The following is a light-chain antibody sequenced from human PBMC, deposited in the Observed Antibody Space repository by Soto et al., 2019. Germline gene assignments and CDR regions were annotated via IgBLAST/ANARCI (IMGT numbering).Light chain of an antibody. CDR2: DVS. Sequence: QSVLTQPASESGSPGQSIAISCTGTRIDIDTNNAVSWYQHHPGKAPKLMIYDVSNRPSGVSDRFSGCKSGNTASLTISGLRPEDEADYYCSSYTPSGTYVFGTGTKVTVL. V-gene: IGLV2-14*03. J-gene: IGLJ1*01. CDR3: SSYTPSGTYV. CDR1: RIDIDTNNA.